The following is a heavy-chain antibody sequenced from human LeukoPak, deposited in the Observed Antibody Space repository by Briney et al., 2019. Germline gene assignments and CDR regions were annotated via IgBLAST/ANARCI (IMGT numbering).Heavy chain of an antibody. CDR2: IYYSGST. J-gene: IGHJ4*02. D-gene: IGHD6-6*01. CDR3: ARVSIAAPSYDY. Sequence: SETLSLTCTVSGGPISSYYWSWIRQPPGKGLEWIGYIYYSGSTNYNPSLKSRVTISVDTSKNQFSLKLSSVTAADTAVYYCARVSIAAPSYDYWGQGTLVTVSS. V-gene: IGHV4-59*01. CDR1: GGPISSYY.